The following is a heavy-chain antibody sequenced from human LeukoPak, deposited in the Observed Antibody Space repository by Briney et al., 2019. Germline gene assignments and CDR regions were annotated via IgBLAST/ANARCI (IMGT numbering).Heavy chain of an antibody. CDR3: ARVGVSSGYSIDY. CDR1: GGSFSGYY. CDR2: IYYSGST. V-gene: IGHV4-59*01. J-gene: IGHJ4*02. D-gene: IGHD3-22*01. Sequence: SETLSLTCAVYGGSFSGYYWSWIRQPPGKGLEWIGYIYYSGSTNYNPSLKSRVTISVDTSKNQFSLKLSSVTAADTAVYYCARVGVSSGYSIDYWGQGTLVTVSS.